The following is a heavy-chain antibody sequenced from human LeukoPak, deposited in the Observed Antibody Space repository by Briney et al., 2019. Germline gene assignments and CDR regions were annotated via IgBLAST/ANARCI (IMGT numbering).Heavy chain of an antibody. J-gene: IGHJ5*02. CDR2: VYYSGST. V-gene: IGHV4-59*01. CDR1: GGSISSYF. Sequence: SETLSLTCTVSGGSISSYFWSWIRQPPGRGLEWIGYVYYSGSTNYNPSLKSRVTISVDTSKNQLSLKLSSVTAADTAVYYCAREPGFDSSGYLNWFDPWGQGTLVTVSS. CDR3: AREPGFDSSGYLNWFDP. D-gene: IGHD3-22*01.